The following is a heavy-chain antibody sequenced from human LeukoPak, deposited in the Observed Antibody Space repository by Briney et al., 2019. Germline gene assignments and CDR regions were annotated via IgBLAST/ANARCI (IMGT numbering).Heavy chain of an antibody. CDR3: AREIGRYSSSAPFDY. Sequence: PGGSLRLSCAASGFTFSNYWMSWVRQAPGKGLEWISYISTSASTIYYADSVRGRFTISRDNAKSSLYLQMNSLRAEDTAVYYCAREIGRYSSSAPFDYWGQGTLVTVPS. D-gene: IGHD6-6*01. CDR2: ISTSASTI. V-gene: IGHV3-11*04. J-gene: IGHJ4*02. CDR1: GFTFSNYW.